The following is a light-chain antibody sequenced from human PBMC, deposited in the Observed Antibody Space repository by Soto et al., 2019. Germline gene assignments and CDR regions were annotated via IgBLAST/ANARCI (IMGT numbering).Light chain of an antibody. Sequence: EIVLTQSPATLSLSPGEGATLSCRASQSVSSYLAWYQQKPGQAPRLLIYDASNRATGIPTRFSGSGSGTDFTLTISSLEPEDFAIYYCQQRSHWRTFGQGTKVDIK. CDR1: QSVSSY. CDR3: QQRSHWRT. J-gene: IGKJ1*01. CDR2: DAS. V-gene: IGKV3-11*01.